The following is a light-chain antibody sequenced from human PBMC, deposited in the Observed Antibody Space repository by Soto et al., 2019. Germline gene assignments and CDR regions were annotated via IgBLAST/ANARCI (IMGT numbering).Light chain of an antibody. V-gene: IGKV1-39*01. Sequence: IQMTQSPSSPSASVGDRDTITCPASQSISSYLNWYQQKPGKAPKLLIYAASSLQSGVPSRFSGSGSGTDFTLTISSLQPEDFATYYCQQSYSTPHTFGQGTRLEI. CDR2: AAS. CDR1: QSISSY. CDR3: QQSYSTPHT. J-gene: IGKJ5*01.